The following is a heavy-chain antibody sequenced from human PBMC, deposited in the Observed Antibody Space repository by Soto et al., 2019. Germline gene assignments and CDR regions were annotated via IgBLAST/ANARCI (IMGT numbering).Heavy chain of an antibody. J-gene: IGHJ4*02. CDR3: ANTPSDGSAYYPAYFDY. D-gene: IGHD3-22*01. CDR1: GGSISEGRSY. V-gene: IGHV4-31*03. CDR2: IYSAGST. Sequence: PSETLSLTCTVSGGSISEGRSYWSWIRQHPGKGREWIGYIYSAGSTSYNPSLKSRLTISLDRFKNEFSLKLNSVTAADTAVYYCANTPSDGSAYYPAYFDYWGQ.